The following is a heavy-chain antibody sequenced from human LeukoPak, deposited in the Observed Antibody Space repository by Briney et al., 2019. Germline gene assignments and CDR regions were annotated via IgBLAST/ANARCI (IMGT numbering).Heavy chain of an antibody. V-gene: IGHV4-39*01. CDR3: ARHSTTTAALYAFDI. Sequence: SETLSLTCTVSGGSISSSSYYWGWIRQPPGKGLEWIGSIYYSGSTYYNPSLKSRVTISVDTSKNQFSLKLSSVTTADTAVYYCARHSTTTAALYAFDIWGQGTMVTVSS. J-gene: IGHJ3*02. CDR2: IYYSGST. D-gene: IGHD6-13*01. CDR1: GGSISSSSYY.